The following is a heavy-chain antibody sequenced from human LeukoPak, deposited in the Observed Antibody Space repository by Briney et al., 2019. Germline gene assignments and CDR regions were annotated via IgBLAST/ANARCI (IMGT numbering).Heavy chain of an antibody. CDR3: ARRDCSSTSCYAEYFQH. CDR2: IYPGDSDT. J-gene: IGHJ1*01. CDR1: GYSFTSYW. Sequence: GESLKISCKGSGYSFTSYWIGWVRQMPGKGLEWMGIIYPGDSDTRYSPSFQGQVTISADKSISTAHLQWSSLKASDTAMYYCARRDCSSTSCYAEYFQHWGQGTLVTVSS. V-gene: IGHV5-51*01. D-gene: IGHD2-2*01.